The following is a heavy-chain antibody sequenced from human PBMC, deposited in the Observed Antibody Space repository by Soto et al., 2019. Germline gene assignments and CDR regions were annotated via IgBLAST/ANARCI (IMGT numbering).Heavy chain of an antibody. Sequence: PGESLKISCKGSGYSLTSYWISWVRQMPGKGLEWMGRIDPSDSYTNYSPSFQGHVTISADKSISTAYLQWSSLKASDTAMYYCARARGATAYYYYYGMDVWGQGTTVTVSS. V-gene: IGHV5-10-1*01. J-gene: IGHJ6*02. CDR2: IDPSDSYT. D-gene: IGHD5-12*01. CDR3: ARARGATAYYYYYGMDV. CDR1: GYSLTSYW.